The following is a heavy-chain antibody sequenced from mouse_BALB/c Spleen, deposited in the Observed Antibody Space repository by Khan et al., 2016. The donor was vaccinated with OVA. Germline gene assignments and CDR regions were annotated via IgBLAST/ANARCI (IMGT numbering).Heavy chain of an antibody. CDR2: IWAGGST. CDR1: GFSLTSYG. CDR3: ARGDGYYEDAMDY. J-gene: IGHJ4*01. V-gene: IGHV2-9*02. D-gene: IGHD2-3*01. Sequence: QIQLVQSGPGLVAPSQSLSITCTVSGFSLTSYGIHWVRQPPGKGLEWLGVIWAGGSTNYNSALMFRLSISKDNSKSQVFLKMNSLQTDDTAMYYCARGDGYYEDAMDYWGQGTSVTVSS.